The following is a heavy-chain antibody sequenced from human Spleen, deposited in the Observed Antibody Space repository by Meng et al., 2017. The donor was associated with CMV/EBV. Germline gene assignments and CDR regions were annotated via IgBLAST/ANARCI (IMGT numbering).Heavy chain of an antibody. CDR1: GFTFSSFW. CDR2: INQDGSEK. CDR3: ARDELPGYCSSTSCPLFDY. Sequence: GGSLRLSCAASGFTFSSFWMSWVRQAPGKGLEWVANINQDGSEKYYVDSVKGRFTISRDNAKNSLYLQMNSLRAEDTAVYYCARDELPGYCSSTSCPLFDYWGQGTLVTVSS. V-gene: IGHV3-7*01. D-gene: IGHD2-2*01. J-gene: IGHJ4*02.